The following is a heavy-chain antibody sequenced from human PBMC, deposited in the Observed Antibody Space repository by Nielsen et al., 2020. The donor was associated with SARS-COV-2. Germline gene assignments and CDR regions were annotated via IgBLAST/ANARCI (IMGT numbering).Heavy chain of an antibody. V-gene: IGHV1-2*04. Sequence: WVRQAPEQGLEWMGRINPNSGGTNYAQKFQGWVTMTRDTSISTAYMELSRLRSDDTAVYYCARRGRYCSSTSCYEVYYFDYWGQGTLVTVSS. CDR2: INPNSGGT. D-gene: IGHD2-2*01. J-gene: IGHJ4*02. CDR3: ARRGRYCSSTSCYEVYYFDY.